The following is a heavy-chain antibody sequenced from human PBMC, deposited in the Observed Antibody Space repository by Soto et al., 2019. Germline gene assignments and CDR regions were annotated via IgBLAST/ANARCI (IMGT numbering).Heavy chain of an antibody. CDR1: GGSISSSSYY. V-gene: IGHV4-39*01. CDR3: VSQRTSVLTQAYFDY. D-gene: IGHD2-8*01. CDR2: VYYRGRS. Sequence: SETLSLTCTVSGGSISSSSYYWGWIRQPPGKGLEWIGSVYYRGRSYSKSSVKSRVTISVDTSKNQFSLNLNSVTASDTAVYFCVSQRTSVLTQAYFDYWGPGALVTVSS. J-gene: IGHJ4*02.